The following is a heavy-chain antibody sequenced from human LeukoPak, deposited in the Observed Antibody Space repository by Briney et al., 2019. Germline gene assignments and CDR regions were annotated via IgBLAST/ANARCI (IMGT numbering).Heavy chain of an antibody. V-gene: IGHV4-59*01. CDR2: IYYTGST. Sequence: SETLSLTCAVYGGSFSGYYWTWVRQPPGKALEWIGYIYYTGSTNYNPSLKGRLTISLDTSKKLFSLKLNSVTAADTAVYYCATSYYYGSGSPSLYYYVDVWGKGTTVTISS. D-gene: IGHD3-10*01. CDR1: GGSFSGYY. CDR3: ATSYYYGSGSPSLYYYVDV. J-gene: IGHJ6*03.